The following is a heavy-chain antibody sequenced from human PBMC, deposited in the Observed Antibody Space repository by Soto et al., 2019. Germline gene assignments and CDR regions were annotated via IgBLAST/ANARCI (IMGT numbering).Heavy chain of an antibody. Sequence: GGSLRLSCAASGFTVSSNYMSWVRQAPGKGLEWVSVIYSGGSTYYADSVKGRFTISRDNSKNTLYLQMNSLRAEDTAVYYCARDRLIVATSGYGMDVWGQGTTVTVSS. D-gene: IGHD5-12*01. CDR1: GFTVSSNY. V-gene: IGHV3-53*01. CDR2: IYSGGST. J-gene: IGHJ6*02. CDR3: ARDRLIVATSGYGMDV.